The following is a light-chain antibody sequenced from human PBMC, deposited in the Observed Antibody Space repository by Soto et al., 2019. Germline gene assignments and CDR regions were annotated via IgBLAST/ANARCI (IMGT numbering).Light chain of an antibody. J-gene: IGKJ4*01. CDR2: DTY. V-gene: IGKV3-15*01. CDR3: QRFNRWPLA. CDR1: QSVGTT. Sequence: EIVLTQSPAALSVSPGERATLSCWASQSVGTTLNWYQQKPGQAPRLLIYDTYIRATGIPVRFSGSGSGTEFTLTIASLQSEDFGVYYCQRFNRWPLAFGGGTKVEI.